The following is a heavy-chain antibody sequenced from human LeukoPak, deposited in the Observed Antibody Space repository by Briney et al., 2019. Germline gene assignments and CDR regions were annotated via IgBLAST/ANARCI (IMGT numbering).Heavy chain of an antibody. J-gene: IGHJ5*02. CDR3: ARALDILVVPGADNWLDP. Sequence: SVKVSCKASGGTFNNYAITWLRQAPGQGLEWMGGIIPIFGTTNYAQKFQGRVTINADESTDTANMELSSLRSEDTAVYYCARALDILVVPGADNWLDPWGQGTLVTVSS. V-gene: IGHV1-69*13. D-gene: IGHD2-2*01. CDR1: GGTFNNYA. CDR2: IIPIFGTT.